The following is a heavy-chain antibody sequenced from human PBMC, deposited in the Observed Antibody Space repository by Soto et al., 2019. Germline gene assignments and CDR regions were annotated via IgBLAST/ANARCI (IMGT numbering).Heavy chain of an antibody. V-gene: IGHV2-5*02. D-gene: IGHD1-26*01. CDR3: AHTVHGTVNDY. Sequence: QITLKESGPTLVKPTQTLTLTCTFSGFSLSTSGVGVGWIRQPPGKALEWLALIYWVDDKRYSPSLKSRLTITKDTPKNPVVLTMTNMDPVDTATYYCAHTVHGTVNDYWGQGTLVTVSS. CDR1: GFSLSTSGVG. CDR2: IYWVDDK. J-gene: IGHJ4*02.